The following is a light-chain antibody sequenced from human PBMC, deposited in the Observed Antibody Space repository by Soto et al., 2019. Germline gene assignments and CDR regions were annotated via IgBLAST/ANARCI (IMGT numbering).Light chain of an antibody. CDR1: QSISSY. V-gene: IGKV3-11*01. Sequence: EVVLTQSPDTLSLPPGERATLSCRASQSISSYLAWYQQKPGQAPRLLIYDASSRATGIAARFSGSGSGTDFTLTISSLVPEDVAVYYCQQYTNWPPNTFGQGTRLEIK. J-gene: IGKJ5*01. CDR2: DAS. CDR3: QQYTNWPPNT.